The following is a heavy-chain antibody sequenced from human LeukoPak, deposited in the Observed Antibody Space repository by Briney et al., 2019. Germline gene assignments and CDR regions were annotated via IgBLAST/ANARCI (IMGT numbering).Heavy chain of an antibody. CDR3: VRDFLGSGATTAYLHH. CDR2: ISRRSRHV. Sequence: GGSLRLSCTASGFTFSDYSMNWVRQAPGKGLEWVSSISRRSRHVYYAGSVKGRFTISRDDAKKSLYLQMDSLRAEDMAVYFCVRDFLGSGATTAYLHHWGQGTLVTVSS. J-gene: IGHJ1*01. D-gene: IGHD4/OR15-4a*01. V-gene: IGHV3-21*01. CDR1: GFTFSDYS.